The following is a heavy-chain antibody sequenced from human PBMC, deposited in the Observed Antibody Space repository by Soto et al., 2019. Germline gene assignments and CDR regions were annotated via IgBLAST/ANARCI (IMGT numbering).Heavy chain of an antibody. CDR3: ARQGSGSNWLDP. D-gene: IGHD3-10*01. J-gene: IGHJ5*02. V-gene: IGHV1-2*02. Sequence: QVQLVQSGAEVEKPGASVKVSCKASGYIFTVYYMHWVRQAPGQGLEWMGWINPNSGGTNYAQKFQGRVTMTRDTSIRTAYMELSRLRSDDTAVYYCARQGSGSNWLDPWGQGTLVTVSS. CDR2: INPNSGGT. CDR1: GYIFTVYY.